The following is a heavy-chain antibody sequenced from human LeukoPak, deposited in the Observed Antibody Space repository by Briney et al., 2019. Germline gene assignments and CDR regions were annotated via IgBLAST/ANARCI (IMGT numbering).Heavy chain of an antibody. J-gene: IGHJ4*02. D-gene: IGHD5-24*01. CDR3: ARPLNKRDGYSSDN. V-gene: IGHV4-38-2*02. CDR1: GYSITSDGW. Sequence: PSETLSLTCSVSGYSITSDGWWAWSRQSPEKGLEWIASIHHSGGTYYNPSFKSRATISVDTSKNQFSLKLTSVTAADTALYYCARPLNKRDGYSSDNWGQGTLVTVSS. CDR2: IHHSGGT.